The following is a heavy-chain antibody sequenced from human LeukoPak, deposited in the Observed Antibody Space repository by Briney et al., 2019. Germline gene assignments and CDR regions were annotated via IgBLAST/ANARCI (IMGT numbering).Heavy chain of an antibody. CDR3: ARGPTAFGEDI. CDR2: ISSSSSYI. J-gene: IGHJ3*02. V-gene: IGHV3-21*01. D-gene: IGHD3-10*01. CDR1: GFTFSSYA. Sequence: GGSLRLSCAASGFTFSSYAMNWVRQAPGKGLEWVSAISSSSSYIYYADSVKGRFTISRDNAKNSLYLQMNSLRAEDTAVYYCARGPTAFGEDIWGQGTMVTVSS.